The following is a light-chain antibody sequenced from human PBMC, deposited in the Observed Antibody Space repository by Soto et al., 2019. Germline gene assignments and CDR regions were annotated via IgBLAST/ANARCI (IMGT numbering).Light chain of an antibody. CDR2: GAS. J-gene: IGKJ5*01. V-gene: IGKV3-15*01. CDR1: QSVSSN. Sequence: EIVMTQSPATLPVSPGERATLSCRASQSVSSNLAWYQQKPGQAPRFLIYGASTRATGIPARFSGSGSGTEFTLTISSLQSEDFAVYYCQQRSNWPPIPFGQGTRLEIK. CDR3: QQRSNWPPIP.